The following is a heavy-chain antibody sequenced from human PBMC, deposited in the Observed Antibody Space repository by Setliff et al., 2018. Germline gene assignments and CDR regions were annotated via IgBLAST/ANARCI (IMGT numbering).Heavy chain of an antibody. J-gene: IGHJ4*02. Sequence: SETLSLTCTVSGGSISSSTYYWIWIRQPPGKGLEWTGEINHSGSTNYNPSLKSRVTISVDTSKNQFSLKLSSVTAADTALYYCTVYNTGSSKDHYWGQGTPVTVSS. CDR3: TVYNTGSSKDHY. V-gene: IGHV4-39*07. CDR2: INHSGST. CDR1: GGSISSSTYY. D-gene: IGHD2-8*02.